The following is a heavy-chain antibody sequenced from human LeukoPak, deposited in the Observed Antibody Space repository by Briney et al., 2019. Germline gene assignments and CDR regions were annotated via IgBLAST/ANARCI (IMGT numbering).Heavy chain of an antibody. CDR2: ISYDGSNK. CDR3: AREGLRRFDY. V-gene: IGHV3-30*04. Sequence: PGGSLRLSCAASGFTFSSYAMHWVRQAPGKGLEWVAVISYDGSNKYYADSVKGRFTIPRDNSKNTLYLQMNSLRAEDTAVYYCAREGLRRFDYWGQGTLVTVSS. D-gene: IGHD2-15*01. J-gene: IGHJ4*02. CDR1: GFTFSSYA.